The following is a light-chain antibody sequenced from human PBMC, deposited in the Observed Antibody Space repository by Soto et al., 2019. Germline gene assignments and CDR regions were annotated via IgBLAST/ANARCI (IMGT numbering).Light chain of an antibody. CDR3: SSYTSSRSVV. V-gene: IGLV2-14*03. J-gene: IGLJ2*01. CDR1: SSDVGAYKY. Sequence: QSVLTQPASVSGSPGQSITISCTGTSSDVGAYKYVSWYQQHSGKAPKLMIFDVSDRPSGISRRFSGSKSGNTASLTISALQAEDEADYYCSSYTSSRSVVFGGGTKLTVL. CDR2: DVS.